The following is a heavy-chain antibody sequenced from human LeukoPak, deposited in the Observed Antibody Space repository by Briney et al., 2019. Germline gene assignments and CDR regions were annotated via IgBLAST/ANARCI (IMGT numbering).Heavy chain of an antibody. J-gene: IGHJ4*02. CDR3: ARESQTYYYDSSGSDY. V-gene: IGHV3-30-3*01. D-gene: IGHD3-22*01. CDR1: GFTFSSYA. CDR2: ISYDGSNK. Sequence: PGGSLRLSCAASGFTFSSYAMHWVRQAPGKGLEWVAVISYDGSNKYYADSVKGRFTISRDNSKNTLYLQMNSLRAEDTAVYYCARESQTYYYDSSGSDYWGQGTLVTVSS.